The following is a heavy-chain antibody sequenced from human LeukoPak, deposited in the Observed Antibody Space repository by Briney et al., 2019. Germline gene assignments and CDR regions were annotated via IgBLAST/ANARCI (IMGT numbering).Heavy chain of an antibody. D-gene: IGHD2-21*01. Sequence: GGSLRPSCAASGFTFSSYAMHWVRQAPGKGLEYVSAISSNGGSTYYANSVKGRFTISRDNSKNTLYLQMGSLRAEDMAVYYCARGVVATGYYYYYMDVWGKGTTVTVSS. CDR3: ARGVVATGYYYYYMDV. CDR2: ISSNGGST. CDR1: GFTFSSYA. J-gene: IGHJ6*03. V-gene: IGHV3-64*01.